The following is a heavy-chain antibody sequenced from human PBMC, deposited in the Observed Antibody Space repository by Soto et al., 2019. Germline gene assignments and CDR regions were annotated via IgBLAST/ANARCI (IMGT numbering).Heavy chain of an antibody. Sequence: RLSCAASGFTFSSYAMSWVRQAPGKGLEWVSAISGSGGSTYYADSVKGRFTISRDNSKNTLYLQMNSLRAEDTAVYYCARGSSITRVVVVTALDYWGQGVLVTVSS. CDR1: GFTFSSYA. D-gene: IGHD3-22*01. CDR3: ARGSSITRVVVVTALDY. J-gene: IGHJ4*02. CDR2: ISGSGGST. V-gene: IGHV3-23*01.